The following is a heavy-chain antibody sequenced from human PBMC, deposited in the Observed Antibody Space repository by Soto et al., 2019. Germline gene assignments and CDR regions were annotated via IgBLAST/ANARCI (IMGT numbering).Heavy chain of an antibody. V-gene: IGHV4-34*01. CDR2: INHSGSA. J-gene: IGHJ3*02. Sequence: SETLSLTCAVYGGSFSGYYWSWIRQPPGKGLEWIGEINHSGSANYNPSLKSRVTISVDTSKNQFSLKLSSVTAADTAVYYCARGKYAPRLKVITSFDIWGQGTMVTVSS. D-gene: IGHD3-22*01. CDR1: GGSFSGYY. CDR3: ARGKYAPRLKVITSFDI.